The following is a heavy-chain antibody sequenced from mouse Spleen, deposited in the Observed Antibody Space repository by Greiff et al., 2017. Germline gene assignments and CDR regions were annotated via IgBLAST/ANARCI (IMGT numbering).Heavy chain of an antibody. J-gene: IGHJ1*03. CDR2: INPSSGYT. CDR1: GYTFTSYW. D-gene: IGHD1-1*01. CDR3: APLYYYGRGYFDV. Sequence: QVQLQQSGAELAKPGASAKLSCKASGYTFTSYWMHWVKQRPGQGLEWIGYINPSSGYTKYNQKFKDKATLTADKSSSTAYMQLSSLTYEDSAVYYCAPLYYYGRGYFDVWGTGTTVTVSS. V-gene: IGHV1-7*01.